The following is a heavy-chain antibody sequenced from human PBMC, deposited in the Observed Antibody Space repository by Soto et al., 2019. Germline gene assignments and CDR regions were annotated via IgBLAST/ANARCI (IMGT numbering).Heavy chain of an antibody. CDR1: SGSISSITNHY. D-gene: IGHD5-18*01. Sequence: PSETLSLTCTVSSGSISSITNHYCSWIRQPPGKGLEWVGYISKSGYTNYNPSLKSRVTISVDTSKNQFSLKLSSVTAADTAVYYCARRYGSCFDYWGQGTLVTVSS. CDR3: ARRYGSCFDY. J-gene: IGHJ4*02. V-gene: IGHV4-59*08. CDR2: ISKSGYT.